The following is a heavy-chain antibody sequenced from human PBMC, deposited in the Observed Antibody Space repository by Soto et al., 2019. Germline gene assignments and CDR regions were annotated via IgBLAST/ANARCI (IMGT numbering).Heavy chain of an antibody. V-gene: IGHV4-34*01. D-gene: IGHD3-9*01. CDR1: GGSFSGYY. CDR2: INHTGST. J-gene: IGHJ2*01. Sequence: QVQLQQWGAGLLKPSETLSLTCAVYGGSFSGYYWSWIRQPPGKGLEWIGEINHTGSTKYNPSLKSRVTISLDTSKSQFSLKLSSVTAADTALYYCARGLYHEILTAYFDIWGRGTLVTVSS. CDR3: ARGLYHEILTAYFDI.